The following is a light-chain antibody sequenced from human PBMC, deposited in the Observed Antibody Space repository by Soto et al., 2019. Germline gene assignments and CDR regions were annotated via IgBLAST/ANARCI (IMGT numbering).Light chain of an antibody. J-gene: IGLJ3*02. CDR1: SSNIGSNY. CDR3: AAWDDGLSGFGV. CDR2: RNN. Sequence: QLVLTQPPSASGTPGQRVTISCSGSSSNIGSNYVYWYQQLPGTAPKLLIYRNNQRPSGVPDRFSGSKSGTSASLAISGLRSEDEADYYCAAWDDGLSGFGVFGGGTKLTVL. V-gene: IGLV1-47*01.